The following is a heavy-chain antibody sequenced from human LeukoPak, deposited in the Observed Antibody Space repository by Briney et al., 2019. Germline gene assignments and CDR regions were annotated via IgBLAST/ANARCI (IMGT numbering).Heavy chain of an antibody. J-gene: IGHJ4*02. Sequence: SETLSLTCAVYGGSFSGYQWSWVRQPPGKGLEWIGEINHSGVADHNPSLKSRVTISLDTSKNQFSLRLRSVTAADTAMYYCARILRYYGSGSYGYWGQGTLVTVSS. CDR3: ARILRYYGSGSYGY. CDR2: INHSGVA. D-gene: IGHD3-10*01. CDR1: GGSFSGYQ. V-gene: IGHV4-34*01.